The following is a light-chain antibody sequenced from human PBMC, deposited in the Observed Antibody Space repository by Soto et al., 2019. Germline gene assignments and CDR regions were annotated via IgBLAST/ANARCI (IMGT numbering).Light chain of an antibody. V-gene: IGLV2-8*01. CDR1: SSDVGGYYY. CDR3: SSYAGTNTPYV. Sequence: QSALTQPPSASGSPGQSVTISCTGTSSDVGGYYYVSGYQQHPGKAPKLMIYEVSKRPSGVPDRFSGSKSGNTASLTVSGLQAEDEADYYCSSYAGTNTPYVFGTGTKVTVL. J-gene: IGLJ1*01. CDR2: EVS.